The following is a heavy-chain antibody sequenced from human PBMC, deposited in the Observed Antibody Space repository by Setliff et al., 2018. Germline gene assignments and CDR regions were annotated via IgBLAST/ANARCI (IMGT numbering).Heavy chain of an antibody. Sequence: ASVKVSCKASGYTFTSYGISWVRQAPGQGLEWMGWISAYNGNTNYAQKLQGRVTMTTDTSTSTAYMALRSLRSDDPAVYYCARDAPHWDVVVTADYWGQGTLVTVSS. J-gene: IGHJ4*02. D-gene: IGHD2-21*02. CDR2: ISAYNGNT. CDR3: ARDAPHWDVVVTADY. CDR1: GYTFTSYG. V-gene: IGHV1-18*01.